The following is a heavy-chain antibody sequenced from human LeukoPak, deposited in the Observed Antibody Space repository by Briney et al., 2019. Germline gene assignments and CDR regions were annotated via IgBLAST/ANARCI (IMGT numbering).Heavy chain of an antibody. CDR3: AKDRAPIAVDGTGYFDY. CDR2: ISGSGGST. D-gene: IGHD6-19*01. Sequence: GGSLRLSCAASGFTFSSYAMSWVRQAPGKGLEWVSAISGSGGSTYYADSVKGRFTISRDNSKNTLYLQMNSLRAEDTAVYYCAKDRAPIAVDGTGYFDYWGQGTLVTVSS. J-gene: IGHJ4*02. CDR1: GFTFSSYA. V-gene: IGHV3-23*01.